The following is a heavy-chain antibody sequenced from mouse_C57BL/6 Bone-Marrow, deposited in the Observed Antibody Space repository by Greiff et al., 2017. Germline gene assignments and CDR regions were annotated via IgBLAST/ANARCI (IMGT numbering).Heavy chain of an antibody. CDR3: ARSLNYGSSFFAY. CDR2: IYPRSGNT. D-gene: IGHD1-1*01. Sequence: VQLQQSGAELARPGASVKLSCRASGYTFPSYGISWVKQRTGQGLEWIGEIYPRSGNTYYNEKFKGKATLTADKSSSTAYMVLRSITSEDSAVYFCARSLNYGSSFFAYWGQGTLVTVSA. CDR1: GYTFPSYG. J-gene: IGHJ3*01. V-gene: IGHV1-81*01.